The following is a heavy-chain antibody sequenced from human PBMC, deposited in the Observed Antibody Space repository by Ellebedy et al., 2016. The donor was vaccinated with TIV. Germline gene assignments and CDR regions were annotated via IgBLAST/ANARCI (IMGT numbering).Heavy chain of an antibody. Sequence: SVKVSXKASGGTFSSYAISWVRQAPGQGLEWMGGIIPIFGTANYAQKFQGRVTITADKSTSTAYMELSSLRSEDTAVYYCARDLEYSSSYRYGMDVWGQGTTVTVSS. V-gene: IGHV1-69*06. CDR2: IIPIFGTA. CDR1: GGTFSSYA. D-gene: IGHD6-6*01. J-gene: IGHJ6*02. CDR3: ARDLEYSSSYRYGMDV.